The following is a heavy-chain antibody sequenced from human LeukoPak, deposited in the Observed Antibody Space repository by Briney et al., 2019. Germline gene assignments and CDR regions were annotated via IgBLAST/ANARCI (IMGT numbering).Heavy chain of an antibody. CDR3: ARLSGSYYRWFDP. D-gene: IGHD1-26*01. J-gene: IGHJ5*02. V-gene: IGHV4-59*01. CDR1: GGSLSNYY. Sequence: SETLPLTCIVSGGSLSNYYWSWIRQPPGKGLECMGDIYYSGSTNYNPSLKSRVTISEDTSKNQFSLRLTSVTAEDTAVYYCARLSGSYYRWFDPWGQGTLVTVAS. CDR2: IYYSGST.